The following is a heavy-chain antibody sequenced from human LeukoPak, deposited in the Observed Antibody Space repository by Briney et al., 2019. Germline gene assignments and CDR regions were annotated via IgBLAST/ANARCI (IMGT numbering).Heavy chain of an antibody. CDR2: ISAYNGNT. CDR1: GYTFSSYD. D-gene: IGHD3-10*01. V-gene: IGHV1-18*01. J-gene: IGHJ5*02. Sequence: GASVKVSCKASGYTFSSYDINWVRQATGQGLEWMGWISAYNGNTNYAQKLQGRVTMTTDTSTSTAYMELRSLRSDDTAVYYCARDSITMVRGVFNWFDPWGQGTLVTVSS. CDR3: ARDSITMVRGVFNWFDP.